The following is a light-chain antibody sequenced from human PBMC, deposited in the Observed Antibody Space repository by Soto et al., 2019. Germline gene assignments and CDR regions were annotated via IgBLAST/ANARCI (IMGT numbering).Light chain of an antibody. Sequence: EIVMTQSPATLSVSPGERATLSCRASKTVNTNLAWYQQKPGQAPRLLIHGASTRATGIPAMFSGSASGTEFTLTISSLQSEDFAVYYCQQYNNWPYTFGQGTKLEIK. CDR3: QQYNNWPYT. J-gene: IGKJ2*01. CDR2: GAS. CDR1: KTVNTN. V-gene: IGKV3-15*01.